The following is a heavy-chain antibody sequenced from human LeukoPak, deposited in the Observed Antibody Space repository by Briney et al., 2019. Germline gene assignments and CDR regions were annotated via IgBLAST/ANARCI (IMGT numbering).Heavy chain of an antibody. J-gene: IGHJ5*02. CDR3: ARDSSGWYHWFDP. CDR1: GFTFSSYE. V-gene: IGHV3-48*03. CDR2: ISSSGSTI. Sequence: PGGSLRLSCAASGFTFSSYEMNWVRQAPGKGLEWVSYISSSGSTIYYADFVKGRFTISRDNAKNSLYLQMNSLRAEDTAVYYCARDSSGWYHWFDPWGQGTLVTVSS. D-gene: IGHD6-19*01.